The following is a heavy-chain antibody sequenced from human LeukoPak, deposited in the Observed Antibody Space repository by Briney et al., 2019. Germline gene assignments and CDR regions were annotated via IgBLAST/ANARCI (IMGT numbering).Heavy chain of an antibody. D-gene: IGHD6-13*01. J-gene: IGHJ5*02. Sequence: ASVKVSCKASGYTFSNYNIHWLRQAPGQGLEWMGIVNPSGDSTNYAQNFQGRVTMTVDTSTSTVYMELSSLRSEDTAVYYCASLNSSSWFDPWGQGTLVTVSS. CDR2: VNPSGDST. CDR1: GYTFSNYN. V-gene: IGHV1-46*01. CDR3: ASLNSSSWFDP.